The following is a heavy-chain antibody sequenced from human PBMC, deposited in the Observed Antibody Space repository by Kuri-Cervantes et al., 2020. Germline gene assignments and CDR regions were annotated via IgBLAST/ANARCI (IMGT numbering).Heavy chain of an antibody. CDR2: ISWNSGSI. V-gene: IGHV3-9*01. D-gene: IGHD2-2*01. Sequence: GGSLCLSCATSGFTFDDYAMHWVRQAPGKGLEWVSGISWNSGSIGYADSVKGRFTISRDNAKNSLYLQMNSLRAEDTAVYYCANIPAAMESYYYGMDVWGQGTTVTVSS. J-gene: IGHJ6*02. CDR1: GFTFDDYA. CDR3: ANIPAAMESYYYGMDV.